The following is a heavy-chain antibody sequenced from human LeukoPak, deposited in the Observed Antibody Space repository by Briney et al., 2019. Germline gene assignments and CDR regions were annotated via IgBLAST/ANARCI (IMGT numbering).Heavy chain of an antibody. J-gene: IGHJ4*02. CDR1: GYSISSGYY. D-gene: IGHD3-3*01. CDR2: IYHSGST. Sequence: SETLSLTCTVSGYSISSGYYWGWIRQPPGKGLEWIGSIYHSGSTYYNPSLKSRVTISVDTSKNQFSLKLSSVTAADTAVYYFARDNLLTIFGGIDYWGQGTLVTVSS. CDR3: ARDNLLTIFGGIDY. V-gene: IGHV4-38-2*02.